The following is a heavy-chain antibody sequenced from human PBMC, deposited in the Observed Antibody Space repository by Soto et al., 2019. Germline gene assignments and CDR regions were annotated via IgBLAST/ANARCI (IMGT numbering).Heavy chain of an antibody. CDR2: ISAYNGNT. V-gene: IGHV1-18*03. D-gene: IGHD6-19*01. CDR1: GYTFTSYG. J-gene: IGHJ3*02. Sequence: ASVKVSCKASGYTFTSYGISWVRQAPGQGLEWMGWISAYNGNTNYAQKLQGRVTMTTDTSTSTAYMELRSLRSDDMAVYYGAREAVAGTSAFDIWGQGTMVTVSS. CDR3: AREAVAGTSAFDI.